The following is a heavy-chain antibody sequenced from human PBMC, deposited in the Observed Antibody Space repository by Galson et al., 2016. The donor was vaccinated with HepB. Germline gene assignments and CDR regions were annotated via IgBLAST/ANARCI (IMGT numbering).Heavy chain of an antibody. J-gene: IGHJ4*02. V-gene: IGHV4-39*01. CDR2: IFYSGST. D-gene: IGHD3-10*01. CDR1: GGSIRSGTFF. CDR3: ARLGGVEY. Sequence: SETLSLTCTVSGGSIRSGTFFWGWIRQPPGKGLEWIGSIFYSGSTYYNPSLKSRVTMSVDTSKNKFSLKLTSVTAADTAVYYCARLGGVEYWGQGTLVTFSS.